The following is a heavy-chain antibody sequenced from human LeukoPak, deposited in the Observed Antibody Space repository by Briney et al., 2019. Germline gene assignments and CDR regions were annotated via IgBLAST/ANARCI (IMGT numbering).Heavy chain of an antibody. J-gene: IGHJ5*02. V-gene: IGHV1-3*01. CDR1: GYTFTNYA. Sequence: ASVKVSCKASGYTFTNYAMQWVRQAPGQRLEWMGWINAGNGNTKYSQKFQGRVTITRDTSASTAYMELSSLRSEDTAVYYCAREPLVVDNWFDPWGQGTLVTVSS. CDR2: INAGNGNT. D-gene: IGHD2-15*01. CDR3: AREPLVVDNWFDP.